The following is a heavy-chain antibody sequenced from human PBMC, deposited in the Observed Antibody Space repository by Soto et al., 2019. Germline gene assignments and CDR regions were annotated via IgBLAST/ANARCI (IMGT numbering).Heavy chain of an antibody. V-gene: IGHV3-74*01. J-gene: IGHJ6*02. CDR2: INSDGSST. CDR3: ARRDQIAYYYGMDV. CDR1: GFTFSSYW. D-gene: IGHD2-21*01. Sequence: EVQLVESGGGLVQPGGSLRLSCAASGFTFSSYWMNWVRQASGKGLVWVSRINSDGSSTSYVDSVKGRFTISRDNAKNTLYLQMNSLRAEDTAVYYCARRDQIAYYYGMDVWGQGTTVTVSS.